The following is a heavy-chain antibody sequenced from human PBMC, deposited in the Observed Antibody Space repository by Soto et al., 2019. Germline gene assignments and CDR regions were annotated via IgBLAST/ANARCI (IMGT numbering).Heavy chain of an antibody. J-gene: IGHJ4*02. V-gene: IGHV1-46*01. CDR1: GYTLTSYY. D-gene: IGHD2-21*02. CDR3: ARDLTAADY. CDR2: INPSGGST. Sequence: QVQLMQSGAEVKKPGASVTISCKASGYTLTSYYIHWVRQAPRQGLEWMAIINPSGGSTNYAQKFQGRVTVTRDTSTSTVNMELSSLSSEDTAVYYCARDLTAADYWGQGTLVTVSS.